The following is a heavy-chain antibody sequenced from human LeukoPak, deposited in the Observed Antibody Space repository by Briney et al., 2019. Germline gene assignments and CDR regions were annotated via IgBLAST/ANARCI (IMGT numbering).Heavy chain of an antibody. Sequence: ASLKVSCKASDYNFSNYAISWVRQAPGQGLEWMGWISAYNGDRKYAQKFQGRLTMTTDIPTSTAYMELRTLRSDDTAVFYCARDSFGASYRLEPTYNYMDVWGKGTTITVSS. V-gene: IGHV1-18*01. CDR1: DYNFSNYA. D-gene: IGHD3-16*02. J-gene: IGHJ6*03. CDR3: ARDSFGASYRLEPTYNYMDV. CDR2: ISAYNGDR.